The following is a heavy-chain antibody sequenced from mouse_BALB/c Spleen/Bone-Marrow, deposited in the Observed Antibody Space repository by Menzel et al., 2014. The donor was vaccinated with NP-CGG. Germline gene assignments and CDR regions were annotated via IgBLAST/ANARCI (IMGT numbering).Heavy chain of an antibody. V-gene: IGHV1-5*01. J-gene: IGHJ2*01. CDR1: GYSFTSYW. CDR3: TRKVYYGNPLDY. D-gene: IGHD2-1*01. CDR2: IYPGISDT. Sequence: VQLQQSGTVLARPGASVKMSCKASGYSFTSYWMHWVKQRPGQGLEWIGAIYPGISDTSYNQKFKGKAKLTAVTSATTAYMELSSLTNEDSAVYFCTRKVYYGNPLDYWGQGTTLTVSS.